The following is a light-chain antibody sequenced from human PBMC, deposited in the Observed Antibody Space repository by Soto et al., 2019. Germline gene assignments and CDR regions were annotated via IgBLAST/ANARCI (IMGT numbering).Light chain of an antibody. CDR1: SSDVGSYDL. Sequence: QSVLTQLASVSGSPGQSITISCTGTSSDVGSYDLVSWYQQRPGEAPTVIIFEANRRPSGVSNRFSGSKSGNTASLTISGLQPDDEADYFCCSYAGSSTYVIFGRGTKVTVL. CDR2: EAN. J-gene: IGLJ2*01. CDR3: CSYAGSSTYVI. V-gene: IGLV2-23*01.